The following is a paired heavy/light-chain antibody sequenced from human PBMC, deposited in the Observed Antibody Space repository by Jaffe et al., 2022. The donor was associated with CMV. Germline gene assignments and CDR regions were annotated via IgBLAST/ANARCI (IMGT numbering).Heavy chain of an antibody. Sequence: EVQLVESGGGLVKPGGSLRLSCAASGFTFSNAWMSWVRQAPGKGLEWVGRIKSKTDGGTTDYAAPVKGRFTISRDDSKNTLYLQMNSLKTEDTAVYYCTTDDPDTIAVAGTYNYYYMDVWGKGTTVTVSS. D-gene: IGHD6-19*01. CDR1: GFTFSNAW. V-gene: IGHV3-15*01. CDR2: IKSKTDGGTT. CDR3: TTDDPDTIAVAGTYNYYYMDV. J-gene: IGHJ6*03.
Light chain of an antibody. CDR1: QSVSSSY. J-gene: IGKJ3*01. CDR3: QQYGSSPIFT. CDR2: GAS. V-gene: IGKV3-20*01. Sequence: EIVLTQSPGTLSLSPGERATLSCRASQSVSSSYLAWYQQKPGQAPRLLIYGASSRATGIPDRFSGSGSGTDFTLTISRLEPEDFAVYYCQQYGSSPIFTFGPGTKVDIK.